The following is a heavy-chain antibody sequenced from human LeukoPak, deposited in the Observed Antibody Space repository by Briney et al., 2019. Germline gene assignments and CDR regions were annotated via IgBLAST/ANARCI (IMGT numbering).Heavy chain of an antibody. CDR3: ARGHSSSWFTDAFDI. Sequence: GGSLRLSCAASGFTFSRSWMSWVRQAPGKGLEWVANIKQDGSEKYYVDSVKGRFTISRDNAKNSLYLQMNSLRAEDTAVYYCARGHSSSWFTDAFDIWGQGTMVTVSS. CDR1: GFTFSRSW. CDR2: IKQDGSEK. J-gene: IGHJ3*02. V-gene: IGHV3-7*01. D-gene: IGHD6-13*01.